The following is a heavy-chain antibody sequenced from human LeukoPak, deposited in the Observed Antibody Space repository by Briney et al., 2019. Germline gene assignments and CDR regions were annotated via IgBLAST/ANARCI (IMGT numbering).Heavy chain of an antibody. Sequence: SETLSLTCTVSGGPISSYYWSWIRQPPGKGLEWIGYIYYSGSTNYNPSLKSRVTISVDTSKNQFSLKLSSVTAADTAVYYCARGTIVVVPAALYYYYYYMDVWGKGTTVTVSS. J-gene: IGHJ6*03. CDR1: GGPISSYY. D-gene: IGHD2-2*01. CDR3: ARGTIVVVPAALYYYYYYMDV. CDR2: IYYSGST. V-gene: IGHV4-59*01.